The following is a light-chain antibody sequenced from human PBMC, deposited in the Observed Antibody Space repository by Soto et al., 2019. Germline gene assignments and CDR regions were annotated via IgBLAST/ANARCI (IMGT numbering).Light chain of an antibody. CDR2: GNS. J-gene: IGLJ3*02. CDR1: SSNIGAGHD. CDR3: QSFDNSLSGFWV. Sequence: QSVLTKPPSVSGAPGQRVTISCTGSSSNIGAGHDVHWFQQLPGTAPKLLIYGNSDRPSGVPDRFSGSKSGTSASLAITGLQAEDEADYYCQSFDNSLSGFWVFGGGTQLTVL. V-gene: IGLV1-40*01.